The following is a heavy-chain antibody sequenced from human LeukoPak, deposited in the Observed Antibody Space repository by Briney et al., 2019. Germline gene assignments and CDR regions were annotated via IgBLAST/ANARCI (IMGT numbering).Heavy chain of an antibody. CDR3: ARWRYCGGDCYPSAFDI. D-gene: IGHD2-21*02. CDR1: GDSIDTGGYY. J-gene: IGHJ3*02. Sequence: PSETLSLTCTVSGDSIDTGGYYWSWIRQRPGKGLEWIGYIYYSGAVNYNPSLKSRVAISVDTSKNQFSLKVSSVTAADTAVYYCARWRYCGGDCYPSAFDIWGQGTMVIVSS. V-gene: IGHV4-61*08. CDR2: IYYSGAV.